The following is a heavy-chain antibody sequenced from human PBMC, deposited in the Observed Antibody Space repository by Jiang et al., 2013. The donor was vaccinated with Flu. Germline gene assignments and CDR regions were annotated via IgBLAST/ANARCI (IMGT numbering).Heavy chain of an antibody. Sequence: QLVESGGGLVQPGGSLRLSCAASGFTFSSYAMSWVRQAPGKGLEWVSAISGSGHSTYDADSVKGRFTISRDNSKNTLYLQMNSLRDEDTAVYYCVKVPPKIEMATTYYFDYWGQGTLVTVSS. D-gene: IGHD5-24*01. CDR2: ISGSGHST. V-gene: IGHV3-23*04. J-gene: IGHJ4*02. CDR3: VKVPPKIEMATTYYFDY. CDR1: GFTFSSYA.